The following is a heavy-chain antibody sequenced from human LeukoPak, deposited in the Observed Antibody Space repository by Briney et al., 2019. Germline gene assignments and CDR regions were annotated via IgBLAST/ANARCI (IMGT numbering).Heavy chain of an antibody. CDR1: GGSFSGYY. D-gene: IGHD2-8*01. Sequence: KSSETLSLTCAVYGGSFSGYYWSWIRQPPGKGLEWIGEINHSGSTNYNPSLKSRVTISVDTSKNQFSLKLSSVTAADTAVYYCAHGRVYAKYYYGMDVWGQGTTVTVSS. V-gene: IGHV4-34*01. J-gene: IGHJ6*02. CDR2: INHSGST. CDR3: AHGRVYAKYYYGMDV.